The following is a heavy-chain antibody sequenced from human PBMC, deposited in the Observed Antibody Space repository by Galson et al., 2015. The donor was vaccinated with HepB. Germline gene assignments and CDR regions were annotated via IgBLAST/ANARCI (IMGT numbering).Heavy chain of an antibody. J-gene: IGHJ4*02. D-gene: IGHD3-10*01. CDR3: ARGPPHIPMVRDFDY. CDR1: GFTFTRYS. CDR2: ISSSSSSL. V-gene: IGHV3-48*01. Sequence: SLRLSCAASGFTFTRYSINWVRQAPGKGLEWVAYISSSSSSLFYADSVKGRFTISRDNAKNSVYLQMNRLRGDDTAVYYCARGPPHIPMVRDFDYWGQGTLVTVSS.